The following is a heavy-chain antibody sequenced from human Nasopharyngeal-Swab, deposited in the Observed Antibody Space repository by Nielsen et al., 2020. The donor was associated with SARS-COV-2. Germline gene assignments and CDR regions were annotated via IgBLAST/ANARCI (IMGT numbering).Heavy chain of an antibody. CDR3: ARSVYDILTGYDVYYYGLDV. D-gene: IGHD3-9*01. V-gene: IGHV1-69*13. J-gene: IGHJ6*02. CDR2: IIPIFGTP. Sequence: SVKVSCKASGGTFSNFAISWVRQAPGQGLEWMGGIIPIFGTPKDAQKFQGRVTITADESTSTAFMKLSSLRSEDTAVYYCARSVYDILTGYDVYYYGLDVWGPGTTVTVSS. CDR1: GGTFSNFA.